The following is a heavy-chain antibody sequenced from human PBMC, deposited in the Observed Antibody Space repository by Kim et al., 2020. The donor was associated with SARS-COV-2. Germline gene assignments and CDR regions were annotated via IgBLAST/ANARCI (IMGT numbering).Heavy chain of an antibody. CDR1: GGTFSSYA. CDR3: ARDGTVTTYPIYGMDV. V-gene: IGHV1-69*13. CDR2: IIPIFGTA. Sequence: SVKVSCKASGGTFSSYAISWVRQAPGQGLEWMGGIIPIFGTANYAQKFQGRVTITADESTSTAYMELSSLRSEDTAVYYCARDGTVTTYPIYGMDVWGQGTTVTVSS. D-gene: IGHD4-17*01. J-gene: IGHJ6*02.